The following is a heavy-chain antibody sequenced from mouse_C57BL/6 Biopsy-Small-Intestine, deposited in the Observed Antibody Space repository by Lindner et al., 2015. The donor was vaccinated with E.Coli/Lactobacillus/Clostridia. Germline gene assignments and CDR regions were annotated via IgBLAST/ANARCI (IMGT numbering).Heavy chain of an antibody. V-gene: IGHV1-20*01. CDR3: ARLVGYAFDT. J-gene: IGHJ1*01. D-gene: IGHD1-2*01. CDR2: ISAYNGNT. CDR1: GYTFTSYG. Sequence: SVKVSCKASGYTFTSYGISWVRRAPGQGLEWMGWISAYNGNTNYAQKLQGRATMTTDISTTSAYLELRSLKSDDTAVYYCARLVGYAFDTWGQGTKVTVSS.